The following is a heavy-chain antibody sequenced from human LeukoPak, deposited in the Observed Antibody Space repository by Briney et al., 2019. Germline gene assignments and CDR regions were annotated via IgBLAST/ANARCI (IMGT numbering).Heavy chain of an antibody. CDR2: INHSGST. CDR1: GRSFSGYY. V-gene: IGHV4-34*01. J-gene: IGHJ5*02. Sequence: SETLSLTCAVYGRSFSGYYWSWIRQPPGKGLEWIGEINHSGSTNYNPSLKSRVTISVDTSKNQFSLKLSSVTAADTAVYYCARTHTIFGVVRRNWFDPWGQGTLVTVSS. CDR3: ARTHTIFGVVRRNWFDP. D-gene: IGHD3-3*01.